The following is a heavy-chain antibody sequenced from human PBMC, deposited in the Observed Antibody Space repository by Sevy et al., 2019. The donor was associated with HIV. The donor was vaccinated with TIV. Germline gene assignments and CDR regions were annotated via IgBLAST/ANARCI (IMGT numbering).Heavy chain of an antibody. CDR2: VSSDGSEI. J-gene: IGHJ4*02. CDR1: GFTFSTYA. CDR3: ARDQLGSIDY. Sequence: GGSLRLSCAVSGFTFSTYAMHWVRQAPGKGLECVAIVSSDGSEINYADSVKGRFTISRDNSRNTLYLQMNSLRTEDTAMYYCARDQLGSIDYWGRGTLVTVSS. V-gene: IGHV3-30-3*01. D-gene: IGHD7-27*01.